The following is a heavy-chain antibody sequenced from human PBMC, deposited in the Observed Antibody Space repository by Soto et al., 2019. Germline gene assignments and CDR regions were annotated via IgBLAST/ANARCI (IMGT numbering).Heavy chain of an antibody. CDR3: AREYYDFWSGYTTPAH. CDR2: INHSGST. CDR1: GGSFSGYY. J-gene: IGHJ4*02. D-gene: IGHD3-3*01. V-gene: IGHV4-34*01. Sequence: SETLSLTRAVYGGSFSGYYWSWIRQPPGKGLEWIVEINHSGSTNYNPSLKSRVTISVDTSKNQFSLKLSSVTAADTAVYYCAREYYDFWSGYTTPAHWGQGTLVTVSS.